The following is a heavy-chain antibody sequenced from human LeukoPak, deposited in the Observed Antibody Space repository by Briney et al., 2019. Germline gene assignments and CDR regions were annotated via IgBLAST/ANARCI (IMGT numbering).Heavy chain of an antibody. V-gene: IGHV3-7*01. Sequence: GGSLRLSCAASGFTFSNYWMTWVRQAPGKGLEWVANIKQDGSEKYYVDSVKGRFTISRDNAKNSVYLQMNSLRAEDTAVYYCARGYSYYYYFDYWGQGTLVTVSS. J-gene: IGHJ4*02. D-gene: IGHD5-18*01. CDR1: GFTFSNYW. CDR2: IKQDGSEK. CDR3: ARGYSYYYYFDY.